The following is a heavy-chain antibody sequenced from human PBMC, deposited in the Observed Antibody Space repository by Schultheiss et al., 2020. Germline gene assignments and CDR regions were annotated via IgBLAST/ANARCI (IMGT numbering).Heavy chain of an antibody. D-gene: IGHD5-12*01. V-gene: IGHV4-34*01. Sequence: SATLSLTCAVYGGSFSGYYWSWIRQPPGKGLEWIGEINHSGSTNYNPSLKSRVTISVDTSKNQFSLKLSSVTAADTAVYYCARVQRATISKKPHYYGMDVWGQGTTVTVAS. CDR2: INHSGST. CDR1: GGSFSGYY. J-gene: IGHJ6*02. CDR3: ARVQRATISKKPHYYGMDV.